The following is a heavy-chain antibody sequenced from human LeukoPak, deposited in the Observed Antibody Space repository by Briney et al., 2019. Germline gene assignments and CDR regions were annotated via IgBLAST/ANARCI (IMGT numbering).Heavy chain of an antibody. D-gene: IGHD2-15*01. CDR2: IKPDGTEK. J-gene: IGHJ3*02. CDR1: GFIFSHYW. V-gene: IGHV3-7*01. CDR3: AREDMWAFDM. Sequence: WGSLRLSCAAAGFIFSHYWMSWVRQAPGKGLEWVANIKPDGTEKYYVDSVKGRFTISRDNAKNSLYLLMDSLRAEDTAVYYCAREDMWAFDMWGQGIMVTVSS.